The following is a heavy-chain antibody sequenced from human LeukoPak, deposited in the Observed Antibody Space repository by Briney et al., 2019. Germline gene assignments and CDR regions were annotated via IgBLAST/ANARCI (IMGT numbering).Heavy chain of an antibody. D-gene: IGHD3-22*01. CDR1: GFTFSSHW. J-gene: IGHJ4*02. V-gene: IGHV3-23*01. CDR3: AREYSSGYYRTFDF. CDR2: ISGSGGST. Sequence: GGSLRLSCAPSGFTFSSHWMTWVRQAPGKGLEWVSAISGSGGSTYYADSVKGRFTISRDSSTLYLQMNSLRPEDTAVYYCAREYSSGYYRTFDFWGQGSLLTVSS.